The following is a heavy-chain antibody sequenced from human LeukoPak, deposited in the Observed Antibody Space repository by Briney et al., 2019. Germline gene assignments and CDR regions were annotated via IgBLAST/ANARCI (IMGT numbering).Heavy chain of an antibody. J-gene: IGHJ4*02. CDR3: ALRIEVTGALCFDS. D-gene: IGHD6-19*01. CDR2: ISSSGSTK. Sequence: GGSLRLSCAASGFTFSSYEMNWVRQAPGKGLEWVSYISSSGSTKYYADSVKGRFTISRDNAKNSLYLQMNSLRVEDTAVYYCALRIEVTGALCFDSWGQGTLVTVSS. CDR1: GFTFSSYE. V-gene: IGHV3-48*03.